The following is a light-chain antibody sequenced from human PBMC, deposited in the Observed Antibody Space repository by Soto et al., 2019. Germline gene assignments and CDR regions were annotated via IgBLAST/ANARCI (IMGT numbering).Light chain of an antibody. CDR2: GAS. J-gene: IGKJ2*01. V-gene: IGKV3-20*01. Sequence: EIVLTQSPGTLSLSPGERATLSWRASQSVSSSYLAWYQQKPGQAPRLLIYGASSRATGIPDRFSGSGSGTDFTLTISRLQPEDFASYYCQQYGISPNTFGQGTKLEIK. CDR1: QSVSSSY. CDR3: QQYGISPNT.